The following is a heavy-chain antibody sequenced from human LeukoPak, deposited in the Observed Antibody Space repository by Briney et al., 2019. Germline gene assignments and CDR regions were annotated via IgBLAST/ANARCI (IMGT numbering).Heavy chain of an antibody. J-gene: IGHJ6*02. CDR1: GFTFSSYA. V-gene: IGHV3-30*04. CDR2: ISYDGSNK. D-gene: IGHD6-19*01. CDR3: ARDWSGSSGWYPLYYYYYGMDV. Sequence: GGSLRLSCAASGFTFSSYAMHWVRQAPGKGLEWVAVISYDGSNKYYADSVKGRFTISRDNSKNTLYLQMNSLRAEDTAVYYCARDWSGSSGWYPLYYYYYGMDVWGQGTTVTVSS.